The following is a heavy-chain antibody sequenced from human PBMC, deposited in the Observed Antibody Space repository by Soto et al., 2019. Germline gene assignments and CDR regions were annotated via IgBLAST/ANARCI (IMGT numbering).Heavy chain of an antibody. J-gene: IGHJ5*02. D-gene: IGHD6-13*01. V-gene: IGHV4-39*02. CDR1: GGSISNSRYY. CDR2: IYHTGNT. Sequence: PSDTLSLTCTVSGGSISNSRYYWAWIRQPPGKGLEWIGSIYHTGNTYYNPSLRSRVTISVDTSKNQFSLKLSSVTAADTAVYYCARDDIYSSSRFDPWGQGTLVTVS. CDR3: ARDDIYSSSRFDP.